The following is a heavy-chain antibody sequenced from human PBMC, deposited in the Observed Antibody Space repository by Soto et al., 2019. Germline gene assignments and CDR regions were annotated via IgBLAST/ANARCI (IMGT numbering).Heavy chain of an antibody. CDR2: INHSGST. CDR3: ARAGTMVRGVIISPYYYYGMDV. D-gene: IGHD3-10*01. J-gene: IGHJ6*02. CDR1: GGSFSGYY. Sequence: KTSETLSLTCAVYGGSFSGYYWSWIRQPPGKGLEWIGEINHSGSTNYNPSLKSRVTISVDTSKNQFSLKLSSVTAADTAVYYCARAGTMVRGVIISPYYYYGMDVWGQGTTVTVSS. V-gene: IGHV4-34*01.